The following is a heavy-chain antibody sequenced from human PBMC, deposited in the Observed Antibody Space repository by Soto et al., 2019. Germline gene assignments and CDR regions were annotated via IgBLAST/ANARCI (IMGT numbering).Heavy chain of an antibody. J-gene: IGHJ4*02. CDR3: ARGSSSWYKDYFDY. D-gene: IGHD6-13*01. Sequence: QVQLVQSGAEVKKPGSSVKVSCKASGGTFSNYALSWVRQAPGQGLEWMGGIIPIFGTTNYAQRFQGRVTITADESTSSAYMELSSLRSEDTAVYYCARGSSSWYKDYFDYWGQGTLVTVSS. CDR1: GGTFSNYA. CDR2: IIPIFGTT. V-gene: IGHV1-69*12.